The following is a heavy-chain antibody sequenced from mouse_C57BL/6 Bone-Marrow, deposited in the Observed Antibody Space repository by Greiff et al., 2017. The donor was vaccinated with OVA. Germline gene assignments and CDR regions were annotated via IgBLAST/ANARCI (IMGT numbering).Heavy chain of an antibody. CDR1: GYTFTDYY. Sequence: VQLQQSGPELVKPGASVKISCKASGYTFTDYYMNWVKQSHGKSLEWIGDINPNNGGTSYNQKFKGKATLTVDKSSSTAYMELRSLTSEDSAVYYCAREGEITTVVAHWYFDVWGTGTTVTVSS. D-gene: IGHD1-1*01. V-gene: IGHV1-26*01. CDR3: AREGEITTVVAHWYFDV. CDR2: INPNNGGT. J-gene: IGHJ1*03.